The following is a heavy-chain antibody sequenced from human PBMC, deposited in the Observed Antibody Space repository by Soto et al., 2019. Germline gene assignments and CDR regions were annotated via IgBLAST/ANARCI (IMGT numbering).Heavy chain of an antibody. V-gene: IGHV3-48*02. J-gene: IGHJ4*02. CDR1: GFTFSDYG. D-gene: IGHD4-17*01. CDR2: ISSTSRNI. Sequence: EVQLVESGGGLVQPGGSLRLSCAASGFTFSDYGMNWVRQAPGRGLEWVAYISSTSRNIYNADSVKGRFTISRDKAKNSLYLQMNSLRDEDTAVYYCARAAPYGYDYWGQGTLVTVSS. CDR3: ARAAPYGYDY.